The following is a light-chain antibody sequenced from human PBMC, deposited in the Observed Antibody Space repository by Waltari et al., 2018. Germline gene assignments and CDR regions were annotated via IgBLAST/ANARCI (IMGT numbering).Light chain of an antibody. CDR3: QQRSDWLPLT. Sequence: EIVLTQSPGTLSLSPGERATLSCRASQSVTKYIAWYQQKPGQAPRLLIYDTSNRAIGIPARFSGSASATDFTLTLSSLEPEDFAVYYCQQRSDWLPLTFGGGTKVEIK. CDR1: QSVTKY. J-gene: IGKJ4*02. V-gene: IGKV3-11*01. CDR2: DTS.